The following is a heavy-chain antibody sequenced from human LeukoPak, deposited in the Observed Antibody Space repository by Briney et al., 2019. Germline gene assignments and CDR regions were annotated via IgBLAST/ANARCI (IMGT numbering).Heavy chain of an antibody. D-gene: IGHD2-15*01. CDR1: GGTFSSYA. J-gene: IGHJ4*02. CDR3: ARDFNCSGGSCLFDY. V-gene: IGHV1-69*04. Sequence: SVKVYCKASGGTFSSYAISWVRQAPGQGLEWMGRIIPILGIANYAQKFQGRVTITADKSTSTAYMELSSLRSEDTAVYYCARDFNCSGGSCLFDYWGQGTLVTASS. CDR2: IIPILGIA.